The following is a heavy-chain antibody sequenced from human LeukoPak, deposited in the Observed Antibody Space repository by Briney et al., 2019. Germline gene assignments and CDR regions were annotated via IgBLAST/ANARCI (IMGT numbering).Heavy chain of an antibody. V-gene: IGHV1-8*03. CDR3: ARGRSGSYYLDNWFDP. D-gene: IGHD1-26*01. J-gene: IGHJ5*02. CDR2: MNPNSGNT. Sequence: ASVKVSCKASGYTFTSYDINWVRQATGQGLEWMGWMNPNSGNTGYAQKFQGRVTITRNTSISTAYMELSSLRSEDTAVSYCARGRSGSYYLDNWFDPWGQGTLVTVSS. CDR1: GYTFTSYD.